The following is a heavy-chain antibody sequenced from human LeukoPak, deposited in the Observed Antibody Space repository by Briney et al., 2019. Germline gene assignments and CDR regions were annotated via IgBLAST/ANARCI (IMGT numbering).Heavy chain of an antibody. CDR1: GFSFKDYN. D-gene: IGHD6-19*01. Sequence: GGSLRLSCAASGFSFKDYNMHWARQAPGKGLEWVAVITYDGSNKHYTDSVKGRFTISRDNSKSTLYLQMNSLRAEDTAVYYCAKVRWDNSGWYYLDDWGQGTLVTVSS. CDR3: AKVRWDNSGWYYLDD. V-gene: IGHV3-30*18. CDR2: ITYDGSNK. J-gene: IGHJ4*02.